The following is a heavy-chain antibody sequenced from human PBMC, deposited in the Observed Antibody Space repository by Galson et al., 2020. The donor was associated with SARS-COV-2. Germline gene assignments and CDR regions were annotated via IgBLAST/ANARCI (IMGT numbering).Heavy chain of an antibody. CDR2: ISGSGGST. CDR1: GFTFSSYA. D-gene: IGHD2-21*01. Sequence: GGSLRLSCAASGFTFSSYAMSWVRQAPGKGLEWVSAISGSGGSTYYADSVKGRFTISRDNSKNTLYLQMNSLRAEDTAVYYCVGLPGMVRDSFDYWGQGTLVTVSS. CDR3: VGLPGMVRDSFDY. J-gene: IGHJ4*02. V-gene: IGHV3-23*01.